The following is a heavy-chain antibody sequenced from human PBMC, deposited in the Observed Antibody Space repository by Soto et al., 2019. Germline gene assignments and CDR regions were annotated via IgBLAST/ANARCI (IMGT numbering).Heavy chain of an antibody. J-gene: IGHJ6*03. CDR1: GFTFSGSA. CDR3: TRSLGIAARPTPKYYYYYMDV. CDR2: IRSKANSYAT. V-gene: IGHV3-73*01. D-gene: IGHD6-6*01. Sequence: ESGGGLVQPGGSLKLSCAASGFTFSGSAMHWVRQASGKGLEWVGRIRSKANSYATAYAASVKGRFTISRDDSKNTAYLQMNSLKTEDTAVYYCTRSLGIAARPTPKYYYYYMDVWGKGTTVTVSS.